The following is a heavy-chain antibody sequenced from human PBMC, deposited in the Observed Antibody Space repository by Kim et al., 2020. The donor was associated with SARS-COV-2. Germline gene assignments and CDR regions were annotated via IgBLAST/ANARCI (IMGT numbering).Heavy chain of an antibody. V-gene: IGHV1-69*13. CDR1: GGTFSSYA. Sequence: SVKVSCKASGGTFSSYAISWVRQAPGQGLEWMGGIIPIFGTANYAQKFQGRVTITADESTSTAYMELSSLRSEDTAVYYCARGPIIRGDSSGYIYYYYYGMDVWGQGTTVTVSS. J-gene: IGHJ6*02. CDR3: ARGPIIRGDSSGYIYYYYYGMDV. D-gene: IGHD3-22*01. CDR2: IIPIFGTA.